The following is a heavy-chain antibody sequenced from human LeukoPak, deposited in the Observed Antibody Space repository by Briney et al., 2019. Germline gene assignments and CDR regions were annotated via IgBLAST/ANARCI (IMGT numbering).Heavy chain of an antibody. V-gene: IGHV4-61*01. D-gene: IGHD2-8*02. CDR1: GASVNIGNYY. J-gene: IGHJ5*02. CDR3: AREFSTGGHSYNWFDP. CDR2: ISHIGST. Sequence: SETLSLTCTVSGASVNIGNYYWTWIRQPPGKGLEWIGYISHIGSTNYNPFLKSRVTISVDTSKNQFSLRLSSVTAADTAVYYCAREFSTGGHSYNWFDPWGQGTLVTVSS.